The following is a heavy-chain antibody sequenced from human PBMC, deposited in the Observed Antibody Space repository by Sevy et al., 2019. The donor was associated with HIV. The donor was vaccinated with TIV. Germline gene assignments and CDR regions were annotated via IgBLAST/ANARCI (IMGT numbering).Heavy chain of an antibody. CDR2: LSFGCGEI. Sequence: RPSCAASGFTFSKYSMSWVRQPPGKGLEWVSTLSFGCGEINYADSVKGRFTISRDNSKSSVYLQMNNLRPEDTAVYYCAREGCTKPHDYWGQGTLVTVSS. CDR3: AREGCTKPHDY. CDR1: GFTFSKYS. J-gene: IGHJ4*02. V-gene: IGHV3-23*01. D-gene: IGHD2-8*01.